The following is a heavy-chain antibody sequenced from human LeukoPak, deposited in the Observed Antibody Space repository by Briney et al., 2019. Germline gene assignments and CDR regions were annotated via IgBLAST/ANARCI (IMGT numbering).Heavy chain of an antibody. Sequence: PSEPRSLTCTVSGGSISSGDYYWRWVRQPPGKGLEWIGYIYYSGSTYYNPSLKSRVTISVDTSKNQFSLKLSSVTAADTAVYYCAREGGVMDDILTGYTTYYFDYWGQGTLVTVSS. D-gene: IGHD3-9*01. CDR3: AREGGVMDDILTGYTTYYFDY. J-gene: IGHJ4*02. V-gene: IGHV4-30-4*01. CDR1: GGSISSGDYY. CDR2: IYYSGST.